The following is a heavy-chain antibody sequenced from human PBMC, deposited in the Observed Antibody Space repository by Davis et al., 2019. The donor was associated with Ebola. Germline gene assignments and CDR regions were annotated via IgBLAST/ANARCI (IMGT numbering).Heavy chain of an antibody. J-gene: IGHJ3*02. CDR1: GYTFISYY. Sequence: AASVKVSCKASGYTFISYYMHWVRQAPGQGLEWMGMINPNDGRTNHAQKFQGRVSVTRDTSTTTVYMDLSSLRSEDTALYYCTTPGGQDSGYDVFDIWGQGTMVTVSS. CDR3: TTPGGQDSGYDVFDI. V-gene: IGHV1-46*03. D-gene: IGHD5-12*01. CDR2: INPNDGRT.